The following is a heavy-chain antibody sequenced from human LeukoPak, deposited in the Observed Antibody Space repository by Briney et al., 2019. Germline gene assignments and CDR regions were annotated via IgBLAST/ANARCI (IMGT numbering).Heavy chain of an antibody. CDR2: IYSGGST. Sequence: GGSLRLSCAASGFTVSSNFITWVRQAPGKGLEGVSLIYSGGSTYYADSVKGRFTISRDNSKNTLYLQMNSLRAGDTAAYYCASGLRDIIAGGLDYWGQGTLVTVSS. J-gene: IGHJ4*02. D-gene: IGHD5-24*01. CDR1: GFTVSSNF. V-gene: IGHV3-66*01. CDR3: ASGLRDIIAGGLDY.